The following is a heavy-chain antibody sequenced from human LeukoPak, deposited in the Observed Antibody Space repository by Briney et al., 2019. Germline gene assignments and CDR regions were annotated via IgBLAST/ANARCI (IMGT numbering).Heavy chain of an antibody. D-gene: IGHD3/OR15-3a*01. V-gene: IGHV3-74*01. Sequence: GRFTISRDNAKNTLYLQMNSLRAEDTAVYYCALIIGKRDFGYWGQGTPVTVSS. CDR3: ALIIGKRDFGY. J-gene: IGHJ4*02.